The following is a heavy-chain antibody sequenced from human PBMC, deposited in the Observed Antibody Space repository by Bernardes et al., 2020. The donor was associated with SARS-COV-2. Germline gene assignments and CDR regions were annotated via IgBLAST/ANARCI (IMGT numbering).Heavy chain of an antibody. CDR3: VRGSGNYYFDV. D-gene: IGHD1-26*01. CDR2: LNGDGSST. J-gene: IGHJ4*02. V-gene: IGHV3-74*01. CDR1: GFTFSNYW. Sequence: GGSLRLSCAASGFTFSNYWMHWVHQTPEKGLVWVSRLNGDGSSTNYADSVKGRFSISRDNAKNTVYLQMNSLRVEDTALYYCVRGSGNYYFDVWGQGILVTVSS.